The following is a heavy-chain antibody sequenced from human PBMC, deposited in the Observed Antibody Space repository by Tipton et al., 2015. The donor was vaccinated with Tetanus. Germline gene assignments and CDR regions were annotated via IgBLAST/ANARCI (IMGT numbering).Heavy chain of an antibody. CDR2: ISSTSSYI. D-gene: IGHD6-25*01. J-gene: IGHJ1*01. CDR3: ASGSALDH. V-gene: IGHV3-21*01. Sequence: GSLRLSCEVSGFIFSSYTMNWVRQAPGKGLEWVASISSTSSYIYYADSLKGRFTISRDNAKNSLYRQMNGLSAEDTAVYYCASGSALDHWGQGTLVTVSS. CDR1: GFIFSSYT.